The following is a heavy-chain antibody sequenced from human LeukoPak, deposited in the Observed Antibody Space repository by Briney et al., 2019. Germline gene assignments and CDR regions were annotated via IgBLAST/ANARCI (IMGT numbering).Heavy chain of an antibody. Sequence: SVKASCKASGGTLSSYAISWVRQAPGQGLEWMGRVIPILGIADYAQKFQGRVTNTADKSTSTAYMELSSLRSEDTAVYYCARKLSAAAGRAYYYYGMDVWGQGTTVTVSS. D-gene: IGHD6-13*01. CDR3: ARKLSAAAGRAYYYYGMDV. CDR2: VIPILGIA. J-gene: IGHJ6*02. V-gene: IGHV1-69*04. CDR1: GGTLSSYA.